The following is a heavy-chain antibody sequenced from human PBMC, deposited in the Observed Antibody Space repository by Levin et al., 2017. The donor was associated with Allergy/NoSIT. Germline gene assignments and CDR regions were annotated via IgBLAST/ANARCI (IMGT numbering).Heavy chain of an antibody. CDR2: ISYDGSKK. Sequence: QPGESLKISCAASGFTFNSYGMHWVRQAPGKGLEWVALISYDGSKKYYADSVNGRFTISRDKSKNTVYLQLGSLRTEDTAVYYCARDRGTSTWYINYWGQGTLVTVSS. D-gene: IGHD6-13*01. CDR3: ARDRGTSTWYINY. CDR1: GFTFNSYG. V-gene: IGHV3-30*03. J-gene: IGHJ4*02.